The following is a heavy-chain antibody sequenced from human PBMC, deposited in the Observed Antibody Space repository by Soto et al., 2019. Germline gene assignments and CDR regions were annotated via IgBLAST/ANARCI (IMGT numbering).Heavy chain of an antibody. J-gene: IGHJ4*02. CDR1: GFTFSRYA. Sequence: QVQVVESGGGVVQPGRSLRLSCAASGFTFSRYAIHWVRQAPGKGLEWVAVISRDGRNKYYVDSVKGRFTISRDNSKNTLYLQKNSLRDEDTAVYYCARSRNSAVADSFDFWGQGTLVTVSS. D-gene: IGHD3-10*01. CDR2: ISRDGRNK. CDR3: ARSRNSAVADSFDF. V-gene: IGHV3-30*04.